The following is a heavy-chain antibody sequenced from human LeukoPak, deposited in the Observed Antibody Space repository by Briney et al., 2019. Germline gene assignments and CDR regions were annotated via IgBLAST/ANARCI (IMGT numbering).Heavy chain of an antibody. CDR1: GYTFTSYD. Sequence: ASVKVSCKASGYTFTSYDINWVRQATGQGLEWMGWMNPNSGDTGYAQKFQGRVTMTRNTSISTAYMELSSLRSEDTAVYYCARGLDILTGHSRLDPWGQGTLVTVSS. D-gene: IGHD3-9*01. CDR2: MNPNSGDT. V-gene: IGHV1-8*01. J-gene: IGHJ5*02. CDR3: ARGLDILTGHSRLDP.